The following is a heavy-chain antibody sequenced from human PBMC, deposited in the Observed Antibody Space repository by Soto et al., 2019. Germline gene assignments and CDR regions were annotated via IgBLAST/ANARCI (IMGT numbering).Heavy chain of an antibody. CDR3: ARVFKGDLVVVVAARGSYFDS. J-gene: IGHJ4*02. V-gene: IGHV3-11*01. D-gene: IGHD2-15*01. CDR1: GFTFSDYY. CDR2: ITSSGSTI. Sequence: PGGSLRLSCAASGFTFSDYYMSWIRQAPGKGLEWVSYITSSGSTIYYADSVKGRFTISRDNAKNSLYLQMNSLRAEDTVMYYCARVFKGDLVVVVAARGSYFDSWGQGTLVTVSS.